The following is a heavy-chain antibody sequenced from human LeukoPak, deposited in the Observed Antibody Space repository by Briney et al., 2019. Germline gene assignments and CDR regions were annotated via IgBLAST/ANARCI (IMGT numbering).Heavy chain of an antibody. CDR2: ISGSGGST. CDR1: GFTFSSYA. J-gene: IGHJ6*02. D-gene: IGHD4-17*01. CDR3: AKEGYGDYATFFYYYYGVDV. V-gene: IGHV3-23*01. Sequence: QSGGSLRLSCAASGFTFSSYAMSWVRQAPGKGLEWVSAISGSGGSTYYADSVKGRFTISRDNSKNTLYLEMNSLRAEDTAVYYCAKEGYGDYATFFYYYYGVDVWGQGTTVTVSS.